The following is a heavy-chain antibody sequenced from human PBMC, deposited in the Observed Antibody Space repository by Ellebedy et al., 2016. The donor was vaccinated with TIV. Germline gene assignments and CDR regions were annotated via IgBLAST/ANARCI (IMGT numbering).Heavy chain of an antibody. CDR1: GGSISSYY. J-gene: IGHJ5*02. CDR2: IYTSGST. D-gene: IGHD6-13*01. CDR3: ARGPIAAAGTKAGFDP. Sequence: SETLSLXXTVSGGSISSYYWSWIRQPAGKGLEWIGRIYTSGSTNYNPSLKSRVTMSVDTSKNQFSLKLSSVPAADAAVYYCARGPIAAAGTKAGFDPWGQGTLVTVSS. V-gene: IGHV4-4*07.